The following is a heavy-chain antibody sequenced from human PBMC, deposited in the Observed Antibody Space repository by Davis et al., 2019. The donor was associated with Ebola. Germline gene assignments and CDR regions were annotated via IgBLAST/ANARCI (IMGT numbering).Heavy chain of an antibody. V-gene: IGHV1-18*01. CDR1: GYTFTSYG. J-gene: IGHJ6*02. Sequence: AASVKVSCKASGYTFTSYGISWVRQAPGQGLEWMGWISAYNGNTNYAQKLQGRVTMTTDTSTSTAYMELRSLRSDDTAVYYCARDSVSIAAAGRSHYYYGMDVWGQGTTVTVSS. D-gene: IGHD6-13*01. CDR2: ISAYNGNT. CDR3: ARDSVSIAAAGRSHYYYGMDV.